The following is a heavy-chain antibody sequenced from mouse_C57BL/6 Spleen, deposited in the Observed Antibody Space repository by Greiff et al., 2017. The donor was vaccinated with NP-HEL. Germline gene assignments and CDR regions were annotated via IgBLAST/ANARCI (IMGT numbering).Heavy chain of an antibody. CDR1: GYTFTEYT. V-gene: IGHV1-62-2*01. J-gene: IGHJ3*01. D-gene: IGHD3-2*02. CDR3: ARHEEGQLRFAY. CDR2: FYPGSGSI. Sequence: VKLMESGAELVKPGASVKLSCKASGYTFTEYTIHWVKQRSGQGLEWIGWFYPGSGSIKYNEKFKDKATLTADKSSSTVYMELSRLTSEDSAVYFCARHEEGQLRFAYWGQGTLVTVSA.